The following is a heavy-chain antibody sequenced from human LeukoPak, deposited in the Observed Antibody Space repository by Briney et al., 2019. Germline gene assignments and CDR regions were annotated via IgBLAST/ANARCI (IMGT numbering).Heavy chain of an antibody. V-gene: IGHV3-30*02. Sequence: GGSLRLSCAASGFTFSGCGMHWVRQAPGKGLEWVAFIWYDGRDKSYTDSVKGRFTISRDNSKNTLYLQMNSLRAEDTAMYYCAKDPYSYGSYFDYWGQGTLVTVSS. J-gene: IGHJ4*02. CDR2: IWYDGRDK. CDR3: AKDPYSYGSYFDY. D-gene: IGHD5-18*01. CDR1: GFTFSGCG.